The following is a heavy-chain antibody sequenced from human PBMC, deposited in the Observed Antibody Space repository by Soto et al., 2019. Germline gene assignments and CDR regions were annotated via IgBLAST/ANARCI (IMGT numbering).Heavy chain of an antibody. D-gene: IGHD2-15*01. CDR2: INHSGST. Sequence: PSETLSLTCAVYGGSFSGYYWSWIRQPPGKGLGWIGEINHSGSTNYNPSLKSRVTMSVDTSKNQFSLKLSSVTAAGTAVYYCARGPRGLYCSGGSCETYFDYWGQGTLVTVSS. CDR1: GGSFSGYY. V-gene: IGHV4-34*01. CDR3: ARGPRGLYCSGGSCETYFDY. J-gene: IGHJ4*02.